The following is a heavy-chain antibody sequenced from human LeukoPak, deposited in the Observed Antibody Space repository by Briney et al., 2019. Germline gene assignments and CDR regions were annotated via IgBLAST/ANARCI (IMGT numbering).Heavy chain of an antibody. D-gene: IGHD2-2*01. Sequence: ASVKVSCKASGYTFTGYYMHWVRQAPGQGLEWMGRINPNSGGTNYAQKFQGRVTMTRNTSISTAYMELSSLRSEDTAVYYCARAPLRSRFVVVPAAGNRDYWGQGTLVTVSS. CDR3: ARAPLRSRFVVVPAAGNRDY. CDR1: GYTFTGYY. J-gene: IGHJ4*02. V-gene: IGHV1-2*06. CDR2: INPNSGGT.